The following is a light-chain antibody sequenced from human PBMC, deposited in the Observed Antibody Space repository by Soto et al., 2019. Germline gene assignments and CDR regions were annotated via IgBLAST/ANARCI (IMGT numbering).Light chain of an antibody. CDR1: SSNIGSGYD. CDR3: QSYDSSLRGVI. V-gene: IGLV1-40*01. J-gene: IGLJ2*01. Sequence: QSVLTQPPSVSGAPGQRVTISCIGSSSNIGSGYDVHWYQQFPRTAPKLLISGDSNRPSGVPDRFSGSKSCTSASLAITGLQTEDEADYYCQSYDSSLRGVIFGGGTTLTVL. CDR2: GDS.